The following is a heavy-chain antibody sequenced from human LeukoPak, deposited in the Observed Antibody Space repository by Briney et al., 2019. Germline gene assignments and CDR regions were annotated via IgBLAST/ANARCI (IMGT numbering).Heavy chain of an antibody. D-gene: IGHD3-16*01. V-gene: IGHV3-30*03. CDR3: VGVLPLHNCFDP. J-gene: IGHJ5*02. CDR1: GFSFRNYG. CDR2: ISYDGSVK. Sequence: GGSLRLSCAASGFSFRNYGIHWVRQAPGKGLGGVCVISYDGSVKHYADPVKGRFTISRDNSKNTLYLQMIRLRAEDTAVYYCVGVLPLHNCFDPWGQGTLVIVSS.